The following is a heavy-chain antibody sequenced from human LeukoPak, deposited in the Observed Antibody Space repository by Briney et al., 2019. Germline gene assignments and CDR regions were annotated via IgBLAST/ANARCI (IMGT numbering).Heavy chain of an antibody. Sequence: SETLSLTCAVSGASISSGNWWTWVRQPPGKGLEWIGEILHSGSTNYSPSLKSRVTMSADKSKNQFSLNLSSVTAADTAVYYCLHGGNSGDWVYWGQGTLVTVSS. CDR2: ILHSGST. CDR3: LHGGNSGDWVY. CDR1: GASISSGNW. J-gene: IGHJ4*02. V-gene: IGHV4-4*02. D-gene: IGHD4-23*01.